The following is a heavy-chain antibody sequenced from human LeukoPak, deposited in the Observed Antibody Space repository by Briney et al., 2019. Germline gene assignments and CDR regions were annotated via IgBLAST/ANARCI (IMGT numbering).Heavy chain of an antibody. CDR1: GGSISSGSYY. D-gene: IGHD3-3*01. J-gene: IGHJ3*02. CDR3: ARRVGGELRFLEWFRDAFDI. CDR2: IYTSGRT. Sequence: SQTLSLTPTVSGGSISSGSYYGSWIRQPAGKGLEWIGRIYTSGRTNYNPSLKGRVTISVDTAKNQFSLKLSSVTAADTAVYYCARRVGGELRFLEWFRDAFDIWGQGTMVTVSS. V-gene: IGHV4-61*02.